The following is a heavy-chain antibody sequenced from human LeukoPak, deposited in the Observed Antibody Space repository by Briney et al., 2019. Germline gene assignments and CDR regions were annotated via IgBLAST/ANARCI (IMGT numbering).Heavy chain of an antibody. CDR2: MNPNSGNT. D-gene: IGHD3-3*01. V-gene: IGHV1-8*01. CDR1: GYTFTSYD. Sequence: GASVKFSCKASGYTFTSYDINWVRQATGQGLEWMGWMNPNSGNTGYAQKFQGRVTMTRNTSISTAYMELSSLRSEDTAVYYCARGLEGFLASGDYYYYGMDVWGQGTTVTVSS. J-gene: IGHJ6*02. CDR3: ARGLEGFLASGDYYYYGMDV.